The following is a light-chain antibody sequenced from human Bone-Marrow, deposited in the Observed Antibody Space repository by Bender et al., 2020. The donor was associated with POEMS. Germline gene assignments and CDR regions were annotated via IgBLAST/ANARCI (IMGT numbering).Light chain of an antibody. CDR1: SSDVGSYNR. V-gene: IGLV2-14*02. CDR2: EDT. CDR3: QSYDSSLSGPL. Sequence: QSALTQPASVSGSPGQSITISCTGTSSDVGSYNRVSWYQQHPGKAPKLMIYEDTKRPSGVSNRFSGSKSGTSASLAITGLQAEDEADYYCQSYDSSLSGPLFGGGTKLTVL. J-gene: IGLJ2*01.